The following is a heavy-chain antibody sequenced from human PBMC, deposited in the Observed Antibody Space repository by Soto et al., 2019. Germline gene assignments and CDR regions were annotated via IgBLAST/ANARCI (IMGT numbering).Heavy chain of an antibody. CDR2: IWYDGSNK. V-gene: IGHV3-33*01. CDR3: ARDICSGDSCYSFDF. CDR1: GFTFSSYG. J-gene: IGHJ4*02. D-gene: IGHD2-15*01. Sequence: QVQLVESGGGVVQPGRSLRLSCAASGFTFSSYGIQWVRQAPGKGLEWVAVIWYDGSNKYYADSVKGRFTFSRDNSKNTLYLQMNSLRAEDTAVYYCARDICSGDSCYSFDFWGQGTLVTVSS.